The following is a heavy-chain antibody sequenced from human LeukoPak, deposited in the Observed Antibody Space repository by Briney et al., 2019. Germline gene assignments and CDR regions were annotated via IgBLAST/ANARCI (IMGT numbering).Heavy chain of an antibody. CDR2: INPNSGGT. D-gene: IGHD2-15*01. CDR3: ATRDVVVAATEHDY. Sequence: ASVKVSCKASGYTSTGYYMHWVRQSPGQGLEWMGWINPNSGGTNYAQKFQGRVTMTRDTSISTAYMELSRLRSDGTAVYYCATRDVVVAATEHDYWGQGTLVTVSS. CDR1: GYTSTGYY. J-gene: IGHJ4*02. V-gene: IGHV1-2*02.